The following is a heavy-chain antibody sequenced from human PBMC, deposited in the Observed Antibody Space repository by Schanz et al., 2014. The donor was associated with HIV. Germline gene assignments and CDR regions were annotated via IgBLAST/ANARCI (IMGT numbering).Heavy chain of an antibody. V-gene: IGHV3-30*18. CDR3: AKPEYDSSGNSQSHFDY. CDR1: GSTFSSYW. CDR2: ISYDGTKK. Sequence: VQLVESGGGLVQPGGSLRLSCAASGSTFSSYWMHWVRQAPGKGLVWVAVISYDGTKKHYADSVKGRFTISRDNSKNSLSLQMTALRTEDTAVYYCAKPEYDSSGNSQSHFDYWGQGTLVTVSS. D-gene: IGHD3-22*01. J-gene: IGHJ4*02.